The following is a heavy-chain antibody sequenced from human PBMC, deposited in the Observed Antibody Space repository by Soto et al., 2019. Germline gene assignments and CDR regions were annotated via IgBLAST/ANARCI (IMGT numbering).Heavy chain of an antibody. CDR3: AKNPLYYHDSPVYHFDY. CDR1: AVTFSNYA. D-gene: IGHD3-22*01. V-gene: IGHV3-23*01. CDR2: ISYGGGTT. J-gene: IGHJ4*02. Sequence: PGGSLRLSCAASAVTFSNYAMSWVRQAPGKGLEWVSAISYGGGTTYYADSVKGRFTISRDNSKNTLYLQMNSLRAEDTAVYYCAKNPLYYHDSPVYHFDYWGQGNLIIVAS.